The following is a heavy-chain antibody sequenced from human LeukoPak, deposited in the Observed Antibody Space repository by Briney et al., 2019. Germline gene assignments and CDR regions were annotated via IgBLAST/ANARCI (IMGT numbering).Heavy chain of an antibody. CDR1: GGTFSSYA. J-gene: IGHJ6*02. CDR3: ARDRNDYGDYYYYYGMDV. CDR2: IIPMLGIA. V-gene: IGHV1-69*04. D-gene: IGHD4-17*01. Sequence: ASVKVSCKASGGTFSSYAISWVRQAPGQGLEWMGRIIPMLGIANYAQKFQGRVTITADKSTSTAYMELSSLRSEDTAVYYCARDRNDYGDYYYYYGMDVWGQGTTVTVSS.